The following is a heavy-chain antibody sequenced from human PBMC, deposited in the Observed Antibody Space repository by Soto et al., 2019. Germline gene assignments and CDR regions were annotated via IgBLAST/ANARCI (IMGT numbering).Heavy chain of an antibody. Sequence: GTLSVTCAVSGGPSSSSYWWNWVRQPPGKGLEWIGKIYHSGSTNYNPSLKNRVTISVDKSNNQFSLRLSSVTAADTAVYFCVTSLNYDFWRDGGRHYYFDYWGQGTLVTVSS. J-gene: IGHJ4*02. CDR3: VTSLNYDFWRDGGRHYYFDY. CDR1: GGPSSSSYW. CDR2: IYHSGST. D-gene: IGHD3-3*01. V-gene: IGHV4-4*01.